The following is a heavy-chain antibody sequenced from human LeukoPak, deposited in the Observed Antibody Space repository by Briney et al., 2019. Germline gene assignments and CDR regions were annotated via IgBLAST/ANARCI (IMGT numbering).Heavy chain of an antibody. J-gene: IGHJ4*02. V-gene: IGHV4-38-2*02. Sequence: PSETLSLTCTVSGYSISSGYYWGWIREPPGKGLEWIGSIYHSGRTFYNPSLKSRVTISVDTSKNQFSLKLTSVTAADTAVYYCARGWLQSGFDSWGQGTLVTVSS. CDR2: IYHSGRT. CDR1: GYSISSGYY. CDR3: ARGWLQSGFDS. D-gene: IGHD5-24*01.